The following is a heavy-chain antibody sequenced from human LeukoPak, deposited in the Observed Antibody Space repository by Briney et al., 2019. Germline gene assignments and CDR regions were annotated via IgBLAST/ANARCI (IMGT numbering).Heavy chain of an antibody. V-gene: IGHV3-30*03. Sequence: TGGSLRLSCAASGFTFSSYGMHWVRQAPGKGLEWVAVISYDGSNKYYADSVKGRFTISRDNSKNTLYLQMNSLRAEDTAVYYCATSDDIVVVPTSKNWFDPWGQGTLVTVSS. D-gene: IGHD2-2*01. J-gene: IGHJ5*02. CDR1: GFTFSSYG. CDR2: ISYDGSNK. CDR3: ATSDDIVVVPTSKNWFDP.